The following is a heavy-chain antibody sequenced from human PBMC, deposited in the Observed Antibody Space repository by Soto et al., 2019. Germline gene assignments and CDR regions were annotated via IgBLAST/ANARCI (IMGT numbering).Heavy chain of an antibody. V-gene: IGHV3-30*18. CDR3: AKDQTYYDSSGYYSLPLY. Sequence: GGSLRLSCAASGFTFSSYGMHWVRQAPGKGLEWVAVISYDGSYKYYADSVKGRFTISRDNSKNTLYLQMNSLRAEDTAVYYCAKDQTYYDSSGYYSLPLYWGQGTLVTVSS. CDR2: ISYDGSYK. J-gene: IGHJ4*02. CDR1: GFTFSSYG. D-gene: IGHD3-22*01.